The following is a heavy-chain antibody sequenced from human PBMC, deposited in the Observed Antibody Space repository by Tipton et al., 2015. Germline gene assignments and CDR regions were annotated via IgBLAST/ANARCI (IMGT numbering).Heavy chain of an antibody. CDR1: GGSVSSGSYY. J-gene: IGHJ6*02. V-gene: IGHV4-61*01. CDR3: ARDLEHGMDV. CDR2: ISFSDTA. Sequence: TLSLTCTVSGGSVSSGSYYWSRIRQPPGKGLEWIGYISFSDTAHYNPSLKSRITISLNPSKNQFSLKMSSVTAADTAVYFCARDLEHGMDVWGQGTTVTVS.